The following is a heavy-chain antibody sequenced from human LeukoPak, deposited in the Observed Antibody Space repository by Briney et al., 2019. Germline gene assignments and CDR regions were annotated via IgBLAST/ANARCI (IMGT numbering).Heavy chain of an antibody. Sequence: SETLSLTCTVSGYSISSGYYRGWIRQPPGKGLEWIGRIYTSGSTNYNPSLKSRVTISVDTSKNQFSLKLSSVTAADTAVYYCARHGGGFDPWGQGTLVTVSS. J-gene: IGHJ5*02. D-gene: IGHD3-10*01. V-gene: IGHV4-38-2*02. CDR2: IYTSGST. CDR3: ARHGGGFDP. CDR1: GYSISSGYY.